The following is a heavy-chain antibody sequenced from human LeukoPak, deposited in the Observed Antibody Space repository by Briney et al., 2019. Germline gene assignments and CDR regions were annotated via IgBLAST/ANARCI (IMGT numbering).Heavy chain of an antibody. Sequence: ASVKVSCKTSGYTFTELSMQWVRQAPGKGLEWMGGFDPEEGETIYAQKFQGRATMTADTSTDTAYMELSSLRSEDTAVYYCATGYRCSSSNCYGYYYYMVVWGKGTTVTVSS. J-gene: IGHJ6*03. CDR2: FDPEEGET. D-gene: IGHD2-2*01. V-gene: IGHV1-24*01. CDR1: GYTFTELS. CDR3: ATGYRCSSSNCYGYYYYMVV.